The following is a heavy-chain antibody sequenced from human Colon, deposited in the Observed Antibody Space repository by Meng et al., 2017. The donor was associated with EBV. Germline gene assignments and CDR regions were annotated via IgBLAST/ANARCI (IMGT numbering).Heavy chain of an antibody. CDR3: ARRGPSGNFSP. CDR2: IDHRGNT. J-gene: IGHJ1*01. V-gene: IGHV4-34*01. CDR1: GGSFRDYY. D-gene: IGHD3-10*01. Sequence: VHFQVWSVGLVKSTETLSRSCAVDGGSFRDYYWTWIRHPPGKGLEWIGEIDHRGNTKYNPSLKSRVTISLDTSKKQFSLKVSSVTAADSAVYYCARRGPSGNFSPWSQGALVTVSS.